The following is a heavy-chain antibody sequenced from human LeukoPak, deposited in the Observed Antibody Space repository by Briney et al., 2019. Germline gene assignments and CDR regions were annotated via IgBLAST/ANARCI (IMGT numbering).Heavy chain of an antibody. J-gene: IGHJ4*01. Sequence: GGSLRLSCAASGFTFSSYGMHWVRQAPGKGLEWVAVISYDGSNKYYADSVKGRFTISRENSKNTLHLQMNSLRAEDTAVYYCAKDHYYYGSGIYFIHYFDYWGPGNLVSVSS. D-gene: IGHD3-10*01. V-gene: IGHV3-30*18. CDR3: AKDHYYYGSGIYFIHYFDY. CDR2: ISYDGSNK. CDR1: GFTFSSYG.